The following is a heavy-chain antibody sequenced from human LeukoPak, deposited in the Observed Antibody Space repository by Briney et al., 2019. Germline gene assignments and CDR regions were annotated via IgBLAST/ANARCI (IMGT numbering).Heavy chain of an antibody. Sequence: GGSLRLSCAASGFIFSSYNMNWVRQAPGKGLEWVSSISSSSSFIYYADSVKGRFTISRDNAKNSLYLQMNSLRAEDTAVYYCARDGEFYYDRSSYWGQGSLVTVSS. CDR3: ARDGEFYYDRSSY. CDR2: ISSSSSFI. J-gene: IGHJ4*02. CDR1: GFIFSSYN. V-gene: IGHV3-21*04. D-gene: IGHD3-22*01.